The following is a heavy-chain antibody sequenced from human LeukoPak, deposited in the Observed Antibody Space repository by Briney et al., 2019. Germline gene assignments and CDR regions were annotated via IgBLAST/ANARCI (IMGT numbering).Heavy chain of an antibody. CDR3: ARGLPWELYTVDY. CDR1: GYTFTSYG. V-gene: IGHV1-8*02. CDR2: MNPNSGNT. J-gene: IGHJ4*02. D-gene: IGHD1-26*01. Sequence: ASVKVSCKASGYTFTSYGINWVRQATGQGLEWMGWMNPNSGNTGYAQKFQGRVTMTRNTSISTAYMELSSLRSEDTAVYYCARGLPWELYTVDYWGQGTLVTVSS.